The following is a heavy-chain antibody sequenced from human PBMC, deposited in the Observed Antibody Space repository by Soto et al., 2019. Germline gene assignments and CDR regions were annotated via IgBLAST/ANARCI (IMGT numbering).Heavy chain of an antibody. CDR2: INAGNGNT. Sequence: QVQLVQSGAEVKKPGASVKVSCKASGYTFTSYAMHWVRQAPGQRLEWMGWINAGNGNTKYSQKFQGRVTITRDTSASTAYMVLSSLRSEDTAVYYCARDLGGGPDYWGQGTLVTVSS. CDR3: ARDLGGGPDY. D-gene: IGHD3-16*01. V-gene: IGHV1-3*01. J-gene: IGHJ4*02. CDR1: GYTFTSYA.